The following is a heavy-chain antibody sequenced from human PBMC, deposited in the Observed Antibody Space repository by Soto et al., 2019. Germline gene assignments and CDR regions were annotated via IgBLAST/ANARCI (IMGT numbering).Heavy chain of an antibody. D-gene: IGHD2-2*01. V-gene: IGHV1-3*01. CDR2: INVGNGDT. CDR3: ARENQFDY. CDR1: GYIFVTYD. J-gene: IGHJ4*02. Sequence: QVQLVQSGAEVKKPGASVKVSCEASGYIFVTYDIHWVRQAPGQRLEWMGWINVGNGDTAYSRNFQGRIVITRDTSANPVHMELSSLRSEDTEIYYCARENQFDYWGQGTLVTVSS.